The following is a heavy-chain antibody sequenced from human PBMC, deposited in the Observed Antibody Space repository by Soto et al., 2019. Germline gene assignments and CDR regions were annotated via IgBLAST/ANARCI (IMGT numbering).Heavy chain of an antibody. D-gene: IGHD3-16*01. Sequence: SETLSLTCAVSGGSISSGGYSWSWIRQPPGKGLEWIGYIYHSGSTYYNPSLKSRVTISVDRSKNQFSLKLSSVTAADTAVYYCARVSFYDYVWGSYFWFDPWGQGTLVTVSS. CDR2: IYHSGST. CDR3: ARVSFYDYVWGSYFWFDP. V-gene: IGHV4-30-2*01. J-gene: IGHJ5*02. CDR1: GGSISSGGYS.